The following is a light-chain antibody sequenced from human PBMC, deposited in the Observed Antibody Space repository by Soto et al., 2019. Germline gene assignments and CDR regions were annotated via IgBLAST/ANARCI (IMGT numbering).Light chain of an antibody. V-gene: IGLV2-14*03. CDR3: SSYTSSSTPYV. CDR2: DVS. J-gene: IGLJ1*01. CDR1: SRDVGGYNY. Sequence: QSALTQPASVSGSPGQSITISCTGTSRDVGGYNYVSWYQQHPGKDPKLMIYDVSNRPSGVSNRFSGSKSGNTASLTISGLQAEDEADYYCSSYTSSSTPYVFGPGTKLTVL.